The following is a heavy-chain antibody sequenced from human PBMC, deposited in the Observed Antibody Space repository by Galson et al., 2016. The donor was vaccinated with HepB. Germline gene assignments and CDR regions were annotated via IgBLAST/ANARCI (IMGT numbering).Heavy chain of an antibody. Sequence: SLRLSCAASGFVFSGFSMNWVRQAPGKGLEWVAHIGSGGVAMYADSVRGRFAISRDNAKRSVYVQMNSLRDEDTAVYFCARDPHALDFWGQGTLVTVSS. CDR2: IGSGGVAM. J-gene: IGHJ4*02. CDR1: GFVFSGFS. CDR3: ARDPHALDF. V-gene: IGHV3-48*02.